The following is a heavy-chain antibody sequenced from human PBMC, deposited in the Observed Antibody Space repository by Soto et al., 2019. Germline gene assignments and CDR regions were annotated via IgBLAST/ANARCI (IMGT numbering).Heavy chain of an antibody. Sequence: PSETLSLTCTVSGGSISSSSYYWGWIRQPPGKGLEWIGSIYYSGSTYYNPSLKSRVTISVDTSKNQFSLKLSSVTAADTAVYYCARHPPWDGHYYMDVWGKGTTVTVSS. D-gene: IGHD1-26*01. CDR1: GGSISSSSYY. V-gene: IGHV4-39*01. CDR2: IYYSGST. CDR3: ARHPPWDGHYYMDV. J-gene: IGHJ6*03.